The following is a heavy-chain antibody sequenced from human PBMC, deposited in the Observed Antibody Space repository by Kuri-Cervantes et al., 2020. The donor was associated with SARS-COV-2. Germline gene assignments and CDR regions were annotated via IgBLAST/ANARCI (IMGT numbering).Heavy chain of an antibody. J-gene: IGHJ6*03. CDR3: ARVEGPTYYYYMGV. CDR2: IYSGGST. CDR1: GFTVSSNY. V-gene: IGHV3-66*02. Sequence: ETLSLTCAASGFTVSSNYMSWVRQAPGKGLEWVSVIYSGGSTYYADSVKGRFTISRDNSKNTLYLQMNSLRAEDTAVYYCARVEGPTYYYYMGVWGKGTTVTVSS.